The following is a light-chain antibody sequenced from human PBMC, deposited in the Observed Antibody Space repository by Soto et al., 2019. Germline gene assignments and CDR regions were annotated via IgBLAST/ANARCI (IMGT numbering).Light chain of an antibody. CDR2: GAS. V-gene: IGKV1-9*01. CDR3: QQFNAYPLT. J-gene: IGKJ4*01. Sequence: DIQLTQSPSFLSASVGDRVTISCRASQGISDYLAWYEQKPGKAPKLLIYGASTLQSGVPSRFSGSASGTEFTLTISSLQPEDFATYFCQQFNAYPLTFGGGTKLEIK. CDR1: QGISDY.